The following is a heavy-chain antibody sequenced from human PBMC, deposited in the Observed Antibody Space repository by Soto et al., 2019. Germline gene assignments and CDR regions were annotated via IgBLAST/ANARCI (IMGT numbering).Heavy chain of an antibody. D-gene: IGHD2-15*01. Sequence: QVQLVESGGGVVQPGRSLRLSCAASGFTFSSYGMHWVRQAPGKGLEWVAVISYDGSNKYYADSVKGRFTISRDNSXXTLYLQMNSLRAEDTAVYYCAKGAYAVVAASYFDYWGQGTLVTVSS. CDR3: AKGAYAVVAASYFDY. CDR2: ISYDGSNK. V-gene: IGHV3-30*18. J-gene: IGHJ4*02. CDR1: GFTFSSYG.